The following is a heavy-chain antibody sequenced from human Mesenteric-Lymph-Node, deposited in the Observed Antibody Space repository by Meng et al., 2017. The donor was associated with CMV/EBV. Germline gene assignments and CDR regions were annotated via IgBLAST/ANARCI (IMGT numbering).Heavy chain of an antibody. Sequence: SSSYYWGWIRQPPGKGLEWIGSISYSGSTYYNPSLKSRVTISVDTSKNQFSLKLSSVTAADTAVYYCARRGYCSGGSCSANYNWFDPWGQGTLVTVSS. V-gene: IGHV4-39*01. J-gene: IGHJ5*02. CDR1: SSSYY. D-gene: IGHD2-15*01. CDR2: ISYSGST. CDR3: ARRGYCSGGSCSANYNWFDP.